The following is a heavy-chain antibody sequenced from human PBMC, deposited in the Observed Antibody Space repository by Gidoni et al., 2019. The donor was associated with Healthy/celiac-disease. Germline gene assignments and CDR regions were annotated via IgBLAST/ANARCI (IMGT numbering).Heavy chain of an antibody. Sequence: QVQLVQSGAEVKKPGSSVKVSCKASGGTFSSYAISWVRQAPGQGLEWMGRIIPILGIANYAQKFQGRVTITADKSTSTAYMELSSLRSEDTAVYYCARDLAPSRLAAAGSHAFDIWGQGTMVTVSS. CDR2: IIPILGIA. CDR3: ARDLAPSRLAAAGSHAFDI. D-gene: IGHD6-13*01. V-gene: IGHV1-69*04. J-gene: IGHJ3*02. CDR1: GGTFSSYA.